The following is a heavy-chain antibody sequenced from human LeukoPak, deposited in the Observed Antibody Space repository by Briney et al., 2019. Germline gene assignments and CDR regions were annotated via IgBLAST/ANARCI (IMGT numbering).Heavy chain of an antibody. J-gene: IGHJ5*02. CDR3: ARGAYSSRWRKTWNWFDP. CDR1: GFTFRVYY. CDR2: ISGSGDVI. Sequence: PGGSLRLSCAASGFTFRVYYMAWIRQAPGKGLELLSFISGSGDVIKNVDSVRGRFTISRDNAKNSLYLQMDSLTGDDTAVYYCARGAYSSRWRKTWNWFDPWGQGTLVTVSS. V-gene: IGHV3-11*01. D-gene: IGHD6-13*01.